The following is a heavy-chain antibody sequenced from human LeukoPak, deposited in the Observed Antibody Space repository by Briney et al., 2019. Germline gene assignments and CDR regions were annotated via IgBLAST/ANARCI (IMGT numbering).Heavy chain of an antibody. V-gene: IGHV3-21*04. CDR3: ARYCSGGSCSYAFDI. D-gene: IGHD2-15*01. Sequence: GGSLRLSCAASGFTFSSYSMNWVRQAPGKGLEWVSSISSSSSYIYYADSVKGRFTISRDNAKNSLYLQMNSLRAEDMALYYCARYCSGGSCSYAFDIWGQGTMVTVSS. J-gene: IGHJ3*02. CDR1: GFTFSSYS. CDR2: ISSSSSYI.